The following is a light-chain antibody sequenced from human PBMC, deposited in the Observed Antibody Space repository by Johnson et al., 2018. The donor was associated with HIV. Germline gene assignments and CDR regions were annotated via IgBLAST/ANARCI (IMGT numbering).Light chain of an antibody. V-gene: IGLV1-51*02. J-gene: IGLJ1*01. CDR1: SSNIGNNY. CDR2: ENN. Sequence: QSVLTQPPSVSAAPGQKVTISCSGSSSNIGNNYVSWYQQFPGTAPKLLIYENNKRPSGIPDRFSGSQSGTSATLGITGLQTGDEADYYCGTWDSSLTASYVFGTGTKVTVL. CDR3: GTWDSSLTASYV.